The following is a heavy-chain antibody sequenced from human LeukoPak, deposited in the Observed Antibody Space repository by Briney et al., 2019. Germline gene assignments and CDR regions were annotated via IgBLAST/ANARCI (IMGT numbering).Heavy chain of an antibody. D-gene: IGHD5-12*01. CDR3: ATVDIVAKNYYYYGMDV. CDR1: GYTLTELS. Sequence: ASVKVSCKVSGYTLTELSMHWVRQAPGKGLEWMGGFGPEDGETIYAQKFQGRVTMTEDTSTDTAYMELSSLRSEDTAVYYCATVDIVAKNYYYYGMDVWGQGTTVTVSS. CDR2: FGPEDGET. J-gene: IGHJ6*02. V-gene: IGHV1-24*01.